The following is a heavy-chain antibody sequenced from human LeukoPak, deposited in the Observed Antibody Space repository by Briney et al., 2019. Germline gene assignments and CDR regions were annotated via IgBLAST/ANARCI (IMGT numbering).Heavy chain of an antibody. D-gene: IGHD5-18*01. CDR2: ISPSGDIT. Sequence: PGGTLRLSCAASGFTFSNHGMNWVRQAPGKGLEWVSGISPSGDITYYADSVKGRFTISRDNSKNTLYLQMNSLRAEDTAVYYCAKFRGYSYGPIGYWGQGTLVTVSS. CDR3: AKFRGYSYGPIGY. J-gene: IGHJ4*02. CDR1: GFTFSNHG. V-gene: IGHV3-23*01.